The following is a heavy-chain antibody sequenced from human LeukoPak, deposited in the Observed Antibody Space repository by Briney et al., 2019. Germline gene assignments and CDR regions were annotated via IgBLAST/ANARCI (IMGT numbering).Heavy chain of an antibody. CDR1: GFTFTTYW. CDR2: IKQDGTEK. Sequence: GESLRLSCAASGFTFTTYWMSWVRQAPGKGLEWVANIKQDGTEKYYVDSVKGRFTISRDNAKNSLYLQMNSLRAEDTAVYYCARDPSSGWYLKGWFDPWGQGTLVTVSS. CDR3: ARDPSSGWYLKGWFDP. D-gene: IGHD6-19*01. V-gene: IGHV3-7*01. J-gene: IGHJ5*02.